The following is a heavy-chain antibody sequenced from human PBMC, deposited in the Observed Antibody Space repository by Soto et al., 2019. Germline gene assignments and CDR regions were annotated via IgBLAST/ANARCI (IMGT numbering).Heavy chain of an antibody. V-gene: IGHV4-34*01. CDR1: GGSLSGYY. CDR2: INHSGST. J-gene: IGHJ4*02. D-gene: IGHD3-22*01. CDR3: ARGTSDYYDSSGYLN. Sequence: PSETLSLTCAVYGGSLSGYYWSWIRQPPGKGLEWIGEINHSGSTNYNPSLKSRVTISVDTSKNQFSLKLSSVTAADTAVYYCARGTSDYYDSSGYLNWGQGTLVTVSS.